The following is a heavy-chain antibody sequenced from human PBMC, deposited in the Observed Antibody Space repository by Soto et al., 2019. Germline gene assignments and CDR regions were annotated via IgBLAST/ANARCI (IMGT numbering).Heavy chain of an antibody. V-gene: IGHV3-23*01. D-gene: IGHD6-19*01. J-gene: IGHJ4*02. CDR3: AKGREGRQWLVRGIFDY. CDR2: ISGSGGST. CDR1: GFTFSSYA. Sequence: EVQLLESGGGLVQPGGSLRLSCAASGFTFSSYAMSWVRQAPGKGLEWVSAISGSGGSTYYADSVKGRFTISRYNSKNTLYLQMNSLRAEDTAVDYCAKGREGRQWLVRGIFDYWGQGTLVTVAS.